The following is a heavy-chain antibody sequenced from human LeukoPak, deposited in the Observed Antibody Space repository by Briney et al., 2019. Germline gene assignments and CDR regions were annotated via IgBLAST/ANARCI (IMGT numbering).Heavy chain of an antibody. CDR1: GGSISSYY. Sequence: SETLSLTCTVSGGSISSYYWSWIRQPPGKGLEWIGYIYYSGSTNYNPSLKSRVTISVDTSKNQFSLKLSSVTAADTAVYYCASVYVDTAMVFDYWGQGSLVTVSS. J-gene: IGHJ4*02. D-gene: IGHD5-18*01. V-gene: IGHV4-59*01. CDR3: ASVYVDTAMVFDY. CDR2: IYYSGST.